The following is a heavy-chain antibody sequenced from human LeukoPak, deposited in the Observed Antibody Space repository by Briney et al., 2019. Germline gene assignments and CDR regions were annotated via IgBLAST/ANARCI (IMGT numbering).Heavy chain of an antibody. CDR3: ARDTSGYCSTSRCYGSWYFDL. V-gene: IGHV3-53*01. CDR2: LYSGGDT. D-gene: IGHD2-2*01. J-gene: IGHJ2*01. Sequence: GGSLRLSCAASGFTFSSYAMHWVRQAPGKGLEWVSVLYSGGDTYYADSVKGRFTVSRDNSKNTLYLQMNSLGAEDTAVYYCARDTSGYCSTSRCYGSWYFDLWGRGTLVTVSS. CDR1: GFTFSSYA.